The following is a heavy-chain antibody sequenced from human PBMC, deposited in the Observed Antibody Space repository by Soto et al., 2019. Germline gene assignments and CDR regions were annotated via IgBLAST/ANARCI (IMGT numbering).Heavy chain of an antibody. CDR3: AKIQSDGGQIAARSDSIFYYYYYGMDV. Sequence: GGSLRLSCAASGFTFSSYAMSWVRQAPGKGLEWVSAISGSGGSTYYADSVKGRFTISRDNSKNTLYLQMNSLRAEDTAVYYCAKIQSDGGQIAARSDSIFYYYYYGMDVWGQGTTVTVSS. D-gene: IGHD6-6*01. CDR1: GFTFSSYA. J-gene: IGHJ6*02. CDR2: ISGSGGST. V-gene: IGHV3-23*01.